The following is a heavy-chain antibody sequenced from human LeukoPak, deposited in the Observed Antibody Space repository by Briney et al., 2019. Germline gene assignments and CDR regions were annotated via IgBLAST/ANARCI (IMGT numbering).Heavy chain of an antibody. J-gene: IGHJ6*03. V-gene: IGHV1-2*02. D-gene: IGHD2-8*01. CDR1: GYTFTGYY. CDR3: ARGGLRVMVYRLYYMDV. CDR2: INPNNGDT. Sequence: ASVKVSCKASGYTFTGYYMHWVRQAPGQGLEWMGWINPNNGDTYYRETFQGRVTMTRDTSISTAYMELTRLRSDDTAVYYCARGGLRVMVYRLYYMDVWGKGTTVTVSS.